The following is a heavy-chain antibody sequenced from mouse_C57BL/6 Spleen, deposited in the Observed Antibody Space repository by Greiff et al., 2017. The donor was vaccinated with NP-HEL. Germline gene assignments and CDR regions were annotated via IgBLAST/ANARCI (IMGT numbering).Heavy chain of an antibody. J-gene: IGHJ1*03. CDR3: ARGDMRSYYGYWYFDV. Sequence: EVQLQQSGPELVKPGASVKIPCKASGYTFTDYNMDWVKQSHGKSLEWIGDINPNNGGTIYNQKFKGKATLTVDKSSSTAYMELRSLTSEDTAVYYCARGDMRSYYGYWYFDVWGTGTTVTVSS. CDR2: INPNNGGT. V-gene: IGHV1-18*01. CDR1: GYTFTDYN. D-gene: IGHD1-1*01.